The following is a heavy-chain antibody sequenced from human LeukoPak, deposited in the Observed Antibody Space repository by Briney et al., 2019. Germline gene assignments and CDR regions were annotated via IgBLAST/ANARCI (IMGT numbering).Heavy chain of an antibody. CDR3: ARVSPDIYYYYYMDV. V-gene: IGHV4-59*01. CDR1: GGSISSYY. CDR2: IYYSGST. Sequence: PSETLSLTCTVSGGSISSYYWSWIRQPPGKGLEWIGYIYYSGSTNYNPSLKSRVTISVDTSKNQFSLKLSSVTAADTAVYYCARVSPDIYYYYYMDVWGKGTTVTVSS. J-gene: IGHJ6*03.